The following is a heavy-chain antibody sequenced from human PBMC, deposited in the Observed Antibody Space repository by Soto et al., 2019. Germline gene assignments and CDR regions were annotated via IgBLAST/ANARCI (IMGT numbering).Heavy chain of an antibody. D-gene: IGHD3-10*01. Sequence: SETLSLTCPVSGGSISSGGYYWSWIRQHPGKGLEWIGYIYYSGSTYYNPSLKSRVTISVDTSKNQFSLKLSSVTAADTAVYYCARGPSMVRGVINFDYWGQGTLVTVSS. J-gene: IGHJ4*02. V-gene: IGHV4-31*03. CDR3: ARGPSMVRGVINFDY. CDR2: IYYSGST. CDR1: GGSISSGGYY.